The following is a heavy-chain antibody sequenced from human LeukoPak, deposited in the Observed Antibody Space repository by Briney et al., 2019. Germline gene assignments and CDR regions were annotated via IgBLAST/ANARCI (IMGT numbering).Heavy chain of an antibody. CDR2: IYYSGST. CDR1: GGSIISSSYY. CDR3: ARQGSESYYNERVYYFDY. D-gene: IGHD3-10*01. V-gene: IGHV4-39*01. Sequence: PSETLSLTCTVSGGSIISSSYYWGWIRQPPGKGLEWIGSIYYSGSTYYNPSLKSRVTISVDTSKNQFSLKLSSVTAEDTAVYYCARQGSESYYNERVYYFDYWGQGTLVTVSS. J-gene: IGHJ4*02.